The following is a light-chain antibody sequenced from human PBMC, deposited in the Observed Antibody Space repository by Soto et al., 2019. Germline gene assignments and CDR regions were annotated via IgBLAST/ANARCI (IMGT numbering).Light chain of an antibody. Sequence: QSVLTQPPSVSAAPGQRVTISCSGSSSNIGNNYVSWYRQFPGTAPQLLIHEDNKRPSGIPDRFSGSKSGTSATLGITGLQTGDEADYYCGTWDSSLTVSYVFGTWTKLTVL. CDR3: GTWDSSLTVSYV. V-gene: IGLV1-51*02. CDR1: SSNIGNNY. J-gene: IGLJ1*01. CDR2: EDN.